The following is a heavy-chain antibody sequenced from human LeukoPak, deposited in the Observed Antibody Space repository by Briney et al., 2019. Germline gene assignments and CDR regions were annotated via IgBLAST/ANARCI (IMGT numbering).Heavy chain of an antibody. Sequence: GGSLRLSCAASGFTFSSYGMHWVRQAPGKGLEWVAVISYDGSNRYYADSVKGRFTISRDNSKNTLYLQMNSLRAEDTAVYYCAKGRWLQGYYFDYWGQGTLVTVSS. CDR1: GFTFSSYG. J-gene: IGHJ4*02. CDR3: AKGRWLQGYYFDY. CDR2: ISYDGSNR. V-gene: IGHV3-30*18. D-gene: IGHD5-24*01.